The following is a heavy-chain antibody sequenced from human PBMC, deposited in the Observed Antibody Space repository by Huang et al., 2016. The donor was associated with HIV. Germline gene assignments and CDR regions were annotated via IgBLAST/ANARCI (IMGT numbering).Heavy chain of an antibody. V-gene: IGHV1-69*13. CDR1: GGTFSSYA. D-gene: IGHD3-22*01. CDR2: IIPVLGTA. Sequence: QVQLVQSGAEVKKPGSSVKVSCKASGGTFSSYAISWGRQAPGQGLEWRGGIIPVLGTANYAQKFQGRVTITADESTSTAYMELSSLRSEDTAVYYCARARGYYDSSVSYYFDYWGQGTLVTVSS. J-gene: IGHJ4*02. CDR3: ARARGYYDSSVSYYFDY.